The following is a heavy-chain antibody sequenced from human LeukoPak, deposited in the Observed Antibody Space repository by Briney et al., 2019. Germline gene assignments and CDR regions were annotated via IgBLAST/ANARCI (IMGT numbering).Heavy chain of an antibody. D-gene: IGHD3-22*01. CDR1: VFTFSSYE. CDR3: ARAQYYFDSSGYSGRSQRYYYMDV. J-gene: IGHJ6*03. CDR2: ISSSGRSI. Sequence: PGGSLRLSCAASVFTFSSYEMNWVRQAPGKGLEWISYISSSGRSISYTDSVKGRFTISRDNAKNSLYLQMNSLRAEDTAVYYCARAQYYFDSSGYSGRSQRYYYMDVWGKGTTVTVSS. V-gene: IGHV3-48*03.